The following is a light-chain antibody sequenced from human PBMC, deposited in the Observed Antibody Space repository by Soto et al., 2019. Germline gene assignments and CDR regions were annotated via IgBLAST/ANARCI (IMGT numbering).Light chain of an antibody. CDR3: QQYDPWPFT. CDR2: GAS. CDR1: QSVSGN. J-gene: IGKJ3*01. V-gene: IGKV3-15*01. Sequence: EIVMTQSPATLSVSPGERATLSCRASQSVSGNLAWYQQKPGQAPRLLIYGASTRATGLPARFSGSGSGTEFTLTISSLQSEDFALYYCQQYDPWPFTFGPVTKVDIK.